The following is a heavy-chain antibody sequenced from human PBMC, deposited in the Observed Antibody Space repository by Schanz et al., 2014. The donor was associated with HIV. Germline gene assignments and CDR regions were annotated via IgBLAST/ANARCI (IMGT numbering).Heavy chain of an antibody. D-gene: IGHD2-8*01. Sequence: VQLLESGGDLVQPGGSLRLSCAASGFTFSSYAMHWVRQAPGKGLEWVAVIWYDGSNKHYADSVKGRFTISRDNSKNTLYLQMNSLRAEDTAVYYCARDRAGNWQWVVYYGMDVWGQGTTVTVSS. J-gene: IGHJ6*02. CDR2: IWYDGSNK. CDR1: GFTFSSYA. V-gene: IGHV3-33*01. CDR3: ARDRAGNWQWVVYYGMDV.